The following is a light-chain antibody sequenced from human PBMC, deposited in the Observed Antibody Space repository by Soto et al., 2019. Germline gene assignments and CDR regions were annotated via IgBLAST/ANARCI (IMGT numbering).Light chain of an antibody. J-gene: IGKJ5*01. CDR3: QQSYSTPIT. Sequence: DIQMTQSPSTLSASVGDIVTIACRASQNVNKWLAWYQQKPGKAPKLLIYKASTLKSGVPSRFSGSGSGTDFTLTISSLQPEDFATYYCQQSYSTPITFGQGTRLEIK. V-gene: IGKV1-5*03. CDR2: KAS. CDR1: QNVNKW.